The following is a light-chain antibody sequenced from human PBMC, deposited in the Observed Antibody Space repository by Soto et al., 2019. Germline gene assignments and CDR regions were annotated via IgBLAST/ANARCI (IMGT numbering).Light chain of an antibody. CDR1: QSVSSTY. CDR2: GAS. V-gene: IGKV3-20*01. J-gene: IGKJ1*01. Sequence: EIVLTQSPGTLSLSPGERATLSSRASQSVSSTYLAWYQQKPGQAPRLLIYGASNRATGIPDRFSGSGSGTDFTLTISRLEPGDFAVYYCQQYGGSRWTFGQGTRVDI. CDR3: QQYGGSRWT.